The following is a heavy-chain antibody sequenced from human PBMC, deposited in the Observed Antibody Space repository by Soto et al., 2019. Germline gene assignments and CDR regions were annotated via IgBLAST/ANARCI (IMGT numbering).Heavy chain of an antibody. J-gene: IGHJ4*02. V-gene: IGHV3-33*01. D-gene: IGHD4-17*01. Sequence: GSLRLSCDASGXTFNTYRMHWVRQPPGKGLEWLAAILYDGTQKYYADYVKGRFIISRDNSKKTLYLEMNSLTAEETAVYYCARAGGTTVTGLWHFDSWGQGTLVTVSS. CDR2: ILYDGTQK. CDR3: ARAGGTTVTGLWHFDS. CDR1: GXTFNTYR.